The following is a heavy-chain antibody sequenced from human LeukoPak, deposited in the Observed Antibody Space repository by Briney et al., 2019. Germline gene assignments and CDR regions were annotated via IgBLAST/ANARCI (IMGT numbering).Heavy chain of an antibody. CDR2: ISNSGGST. Sequence: GGSLRLSCAASGFTFTDCGMSWVRQAPGKGLEWVSGISNSGGSTYYADSVKGRFTISRDNSKNTLYMQMNSLRAEDTAVYYCAKGPAGVYYFYGMDVWGQGTSVTASS. CDR3: AKGPAGVYYFYGMDV. CDR1: GFTFTDCG. J-gene: IGHJ6*02. V-gene: IGHV3-23*01. D-gene: IGHD6-13*01.